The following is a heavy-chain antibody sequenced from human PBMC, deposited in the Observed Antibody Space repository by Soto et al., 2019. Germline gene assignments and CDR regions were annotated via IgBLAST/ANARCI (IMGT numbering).Heavy chain of an antibody. V-gene: IGHV3-9*01. CDR3: AKDILYYYYYGMDV. CDR1: GFTFDDYA. CDR2: ISWNSGSI. Sequence: EVQLVESGGGLVQPGRSLRLSCAASGFTFDDYAMHWVRQAPGKGLEWVSGISWNSGSIGYADSVKGRFTISRDNAKNSLYLQMNRLRAEDTALYYCAKDILYYYYYGMDVWGQGTTVTVSS. J-gene: IGHJ6*02.